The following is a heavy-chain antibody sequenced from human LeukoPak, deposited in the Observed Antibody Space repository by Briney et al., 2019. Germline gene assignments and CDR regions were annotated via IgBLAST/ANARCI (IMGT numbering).Heavy chain of an antibody. Sequence: GGSLRLSCAASGLTFSSCSRTWVRQAPGKGLEWVSYISSSSSITYYADSVKGRFTISRDNAKNSLYLQMNSLRDEDTAVYYCARDQARYYYDSSGSPYSMDVWGQATTVTVSS. CDR3: ARDQARYYYDSSGSPYSMDV. J-gene: IGHJ6*02. CDR2: ISSSSSIT. V-gene: IGHV3-48*02. CDR1: GLTFSSCS. D-gene: IGHD3-22*01.